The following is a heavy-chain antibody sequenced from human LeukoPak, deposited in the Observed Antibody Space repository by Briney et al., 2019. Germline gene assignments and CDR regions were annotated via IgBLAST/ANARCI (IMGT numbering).Heavy chain of an antibody. J-gene: IGHJ4*02. CDR2: NYWNDDK. D-gene: IGHD3-22*01. CDR3: AHSLYDSSGYYYFDY. Sequence: SGPTLVKPTQTLTLTCTFSGFSLSTSGVPVGWIRQPPGKALEWLALNYWNDDKRYSPSLKSRLTITKDTSKYRVVLTMTNMDPVDTATYYCAHSLYDSSGYYYFDYWGQGTLVTVSS. V-gene: IGHV2-5*01. CDR1: GFSLSTSGVP.